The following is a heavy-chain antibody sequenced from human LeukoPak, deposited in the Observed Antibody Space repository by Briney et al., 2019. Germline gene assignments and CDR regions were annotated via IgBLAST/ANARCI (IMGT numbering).Heavy chain of an antibody. CDR2: IYSGGST. J-gene: IGHJ4*02. V-gene: IGHV3-66*04. CDR3: ASQLVLHFDY. D-gene: IGHD6-13*01. CDR1: GFTVSSNY. Sequence: PGGSLRLSCAASGFTVSSNYKSWVRQAPGKGLEWVSVIYSGGSTYYADSVKGRFTISRDNSKNTLYLQMNSLRAEDTAVYYCASQLVLHFDYWGQGTLVTVSS.